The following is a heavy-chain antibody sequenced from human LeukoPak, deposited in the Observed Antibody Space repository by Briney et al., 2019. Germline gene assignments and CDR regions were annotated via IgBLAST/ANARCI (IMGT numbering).Heavy chain of an antibody. CDR3: ARGLASGYPPIPFDY. V-gene: IGHV4-39*01. Sequence: SETLSLTCNVSGGSISNRAYYWAWIRQPPGKGLEWIGSVFYSGSTYSNPSLESRLTISVDTSKNHFSLRLTSVTAADTAIYYCARGLASGYPPIPFDYWGQGTLVTVSS. D-gene: IGHD3-3*01. CDR1: GGSISNRAYY. J-gene: IGHJ4*02. CDR2: VFYSGST.